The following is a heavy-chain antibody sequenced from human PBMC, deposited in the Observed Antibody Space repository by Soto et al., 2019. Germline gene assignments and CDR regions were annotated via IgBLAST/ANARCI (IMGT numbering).Heavy chain of an antibody. CDR1: GFTFRIYA. D-gene: IGHD2-21*01. CDR2: IGTSGTPT. Sequence: DVQLLESGGDLVQPGGSLRLSGIASGFTFRIYAMAWVRQAPGEALEWVSAIGTSGTPTLYADSVKSRFSISRDDSRNTVSLQLNSLGVAATATYYCTRILWSSRRDALDIWGQGTTVTVSS. V-gene: IGHV3-23*01. J-gene: IGHJ6*02. CDR3: TRILWSSRRDALDI.